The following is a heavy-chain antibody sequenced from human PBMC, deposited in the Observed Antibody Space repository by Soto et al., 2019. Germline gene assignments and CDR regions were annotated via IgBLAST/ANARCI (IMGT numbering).Heavy chain of an antibody. V-gene: IGHV4-59*01. CDR1: GGSISSYY. D-gene: IGHD3-10*02. Sequence: QVQLQESGPGLVKPSETLSLTCTVSGGSISSYYWSWIRQPPGKGLEWIGFIFYSGSTSYNPSLKSRVTISIDTSAYQFSLKLNSVTAADTAVYYCESMIGDPVLSFDSWGQGSLVAVSS. CDR3: ESMIGDPVLSFDS. J-gene: IGHJ5*01. CDR2: IFYSGST.